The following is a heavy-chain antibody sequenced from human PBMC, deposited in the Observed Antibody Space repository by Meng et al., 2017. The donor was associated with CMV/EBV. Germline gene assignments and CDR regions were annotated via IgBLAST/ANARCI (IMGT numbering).Heavy chain of an antibody. CDR3: ARESSYDFSHDY. CDR2: INPSGGST. Sequence: GAKMKKHGASVNVSCKASGYNFTSYYMHWVRQAPGQGLEWMGIINPSGGSTSYAQKFQGRVTMTRDTSTSTVYMELSSLRSEDTAVYYCARESSYDFSHDYWGQGTLVTVSS. CDR1: GYNFTSYY. J-gene: IGHJ4*02. D-gene: IGHD3-3*01. V-gene: IGHV1-46*01.